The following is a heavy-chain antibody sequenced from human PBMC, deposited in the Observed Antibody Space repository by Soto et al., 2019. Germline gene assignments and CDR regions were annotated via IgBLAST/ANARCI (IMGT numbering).Heavy chain of an antibody. CDR3: ASERGYSYGYYYYYGMDV. V-gene: IGHV1-69*06. D-gene: IGHD5-18*01. J-gene: IGHJ6*02. Sequence: ISWVRQAPGQGLEWMGGIIPIFGTANYAQKFQGRVTITADKSTSTAYMELSSLRSEDTAVYYCASERGYSYGYYYYYGMDVWGQGTAVTVSS. CDR2: IIPIFGTA.